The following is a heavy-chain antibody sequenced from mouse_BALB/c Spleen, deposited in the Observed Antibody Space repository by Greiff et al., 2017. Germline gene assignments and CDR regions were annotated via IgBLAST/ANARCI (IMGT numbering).Heavy chain of an antibody. J-gene: IGHJ3*01. D-gene: IGHD4-1*01. V-gene: IGHV5-12-1*01. Sequence: EVQRVESGGGLVKPGGSLKLSCAASGFAFSSYDMSWVRQTPEKGLEWVAYISSGGGTTYYPDTVQGRFTISRDNANNTLYLQMSSLKSEDTAMYYCSRHGELGRREWLDYWGQGTLVTVSA. CDR1: GFAFSSYD. CDR3: SRHGELGRREWLDY. CDR2: ISSGGGTT.